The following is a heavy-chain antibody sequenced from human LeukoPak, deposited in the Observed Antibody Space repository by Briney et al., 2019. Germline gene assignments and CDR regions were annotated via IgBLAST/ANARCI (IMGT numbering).Heavy chain of an antibody. CDR3: ARVDGPHYSSTSCYHGWFDP. CDR2: IIPIFGTA. D-gene: IGHD2-2*01. CDR1: GGTFSSYA. V-gene: IGHV1-69*13. J-gene: IGHJ5*02. Sequence: SVKVSCTASGGTFSSYAISWVRQAPGQGLEWMGGIIPIFGTANYAQKFQGRVTITADESTSTAYMELSSLRSEDTAVYYCARVDGPHYSSTSCYHGWFDPWGQGTLVTVSS.